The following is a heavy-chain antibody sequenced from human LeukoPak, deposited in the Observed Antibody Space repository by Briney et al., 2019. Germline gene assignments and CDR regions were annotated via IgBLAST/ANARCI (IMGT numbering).Heavy chain of an antibody. CDR2: IYPGDSDP. CDR1: GDIISYYW. D-gene: IGHD2-21*02. CDR3: ARALTFWAGDSYFEQ. Sequence: GESLKICTNCGGDIISYYWSCLLRQMPGKGLEWMGIIYPGDSDPRYSPSFQGQVTISADKSISTAYLQWTSLKASDTAMYCCARALTFWAGDSYFEQWGRGALVTVSS. V-gene: IGHV5-51*01. J-gene: IGHJ4*02.